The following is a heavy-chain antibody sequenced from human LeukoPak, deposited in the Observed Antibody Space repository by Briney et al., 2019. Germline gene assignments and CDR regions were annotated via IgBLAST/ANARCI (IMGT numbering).Heavy chain of an antibody. V-gene: IGHV1-2*02. Sequence: ASVKVSCKASGNTSTGYYIHWVRQAPGQGLEWMGGINPNSGDTNYAQKFQGRVTMTRDTSISTAYMELSRLRSDDTAVYYCARSGYAKGWFDPWGQGTLVTVSS. CDR2: INPNSGDT. CDR3: ARSGYAKGWFDP. J-gene: IGHJ5*02. D-gene: IGHD5-12*01. CDR1: GNTSTGYY.